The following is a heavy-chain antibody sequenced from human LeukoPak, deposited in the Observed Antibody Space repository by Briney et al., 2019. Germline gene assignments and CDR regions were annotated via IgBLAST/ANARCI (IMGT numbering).Heavy chain of an antibody. CDR1: GGSISSRSYY. V-gene: IGHV4-39*01. Sequence: SETLSLTCTVSGGSISSRSYYWGWIRQPPGKGLEWIGSISYSGSPYYNSSLKSRVTISVDTSKNHFSLKLTSVTAPDTAVYYCARHNLRADYFDYWSQGSLVTVSS. D-gene: IGHD3-10*01. CDR3: ARHNLRADYFDY. J-gene: IGHJ4*02. CDR2: ISYSGSP.